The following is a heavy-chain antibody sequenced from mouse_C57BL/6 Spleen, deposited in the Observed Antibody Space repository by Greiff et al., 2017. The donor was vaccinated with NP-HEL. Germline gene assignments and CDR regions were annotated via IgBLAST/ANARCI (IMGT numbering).Heavy chain of an antibody. CDR1: GYTFTSYW. J-gene: IGHJ2*01. V-gene: IGHV1-50*01. Sequence: VQLQQSGAELVKPGASVKLSCKASGYTFTSYWMQWVKQRPGQGLEWIGEIDPSDSYTNYNQKFKGKATLTVDTSSSTAYMQLSSLTSEDSAGYYCARTYDGYYEDYWGQGTTLTVSS. CDR3: ARTYDGYYEDY. CDR2: IDPSDSYT. D-gene: IGHD2-3*01.